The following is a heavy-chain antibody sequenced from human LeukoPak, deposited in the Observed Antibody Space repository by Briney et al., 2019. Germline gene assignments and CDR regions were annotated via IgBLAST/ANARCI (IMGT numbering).Heavy chain of an antibody. CDR1: GFTFSHYY. V-gene: IGHV3-23*01. D-gene: IGHD2-2*01. J-gene: IGHJ4*02. CDR3: AKKGRQLLYYFDY. Sequence: GGSLRLSCAASGFTFSHYYMSWVRQAPGKGLEWVSAISGSGGSTYYADSVKGRFTISRDNSKNTLYLQMNSLRAEDTAVYYCAKKGRQLLYYFDYWGQGTLVTVSS. CDR2: ISGSGGST.